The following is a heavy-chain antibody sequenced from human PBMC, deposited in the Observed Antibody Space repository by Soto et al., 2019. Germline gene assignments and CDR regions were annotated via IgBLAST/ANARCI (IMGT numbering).Heavy chain of an antibody. Sequence: QVTLKESGPVLVKPTETLTLTCTVSGFSLSNPRMGVSWIRQPPGKALEWLAHIFSNYEKSYSTSLKSRHTTSTATSKSPVVLTKTNMDPVGTATYYCARGITIVRGRSWFDPWGQGTLVTVSS. CDR1: GFSLSNPRMG. J-gene: IGHJ5*02. V-gene: IGHV2-26*01. D-gene: IGHD3-10*01. CDR3: ARGITIVRGRSWFDP. CDR2: IFSNYEK.